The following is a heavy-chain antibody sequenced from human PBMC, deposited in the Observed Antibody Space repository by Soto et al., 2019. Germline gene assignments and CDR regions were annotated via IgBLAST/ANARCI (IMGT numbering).Heavy chain of an antibody. V-gene: IGHV4-59*01. CDR3: ARDAGTGMPDY. CDR1: GGSISSYY. Sequence: SETLSLTCTVSGGSISSYYWSWIRQPPGKALEWIGYIYYSGSTNYNPSLKSRVTISVDTSKNQFSLKLSSVTAADTAVYYCARDAGTGMPDYWGQGTLATVYS. D-gene: IGHD1-1*01. J-gene: IGHJ4*02. CDR2: IYYSGST.